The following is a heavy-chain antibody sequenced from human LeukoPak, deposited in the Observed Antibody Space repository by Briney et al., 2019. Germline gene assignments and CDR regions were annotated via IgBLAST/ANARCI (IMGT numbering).Heavy chain of an antibody. CDR2: INPNSGGT. Sequence: ASVKVSCKASGYTFTSYDINWVRQAPGQGPEWMGWINPNSGGTHYAQKFQGRVTMTRDTSISTAYMELNRLTSDDTAVYYCARVSSSWYQDWYFDLWGRGTLVTVPS. D-gene: IGHD6-13*01. J-gene: IGHJ2*01. CDR1: GYTFTSYD. CDR3: ARVSSSWYQDWYFDL. V-gene: IGHV1-2*02.